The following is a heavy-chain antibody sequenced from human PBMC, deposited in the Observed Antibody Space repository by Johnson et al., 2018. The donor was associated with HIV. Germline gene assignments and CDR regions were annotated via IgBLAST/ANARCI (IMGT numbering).Heavy chain of an antibody. J-gene: IGHJ3*02. D-gene: IGHD3-16*01. CDR3: AKCLWGSSLIDVFDI. CDR1: GFTFSSYA. CDR2: ISYDGSNK. Sequence: VQLVESGGGVVQPGRSLRLSCAASGFTFSSYAMHWVRQAPGKGLEWVAVISYDGSNKYYADSVKGRFTISRDNSKNTLYLQMNSLRAEDTAVYYCAKCLWGSSLIDVFDIWGQGTMVTVSS. V-gene: IGHV3-30*18.